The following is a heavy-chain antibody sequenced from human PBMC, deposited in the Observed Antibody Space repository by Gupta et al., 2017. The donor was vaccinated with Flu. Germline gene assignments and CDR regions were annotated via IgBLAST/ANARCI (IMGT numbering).Heavy chain of an antibody. CDR3: ARDLYYYGSGSYWKE. D-gene: IGHD3-10*01. CDR2: ISAYNGNT. Sequence: APGQGLEWMGWISAYNGNTNYAQKLQGRVTMTTDTSTSTAYMELRSLRSDDTAVYYCARDLYYYGSGSYWKEWGQGTLVTVSS. V-gene: IGHV1-18*01. J-gene: IGHJ4*02.